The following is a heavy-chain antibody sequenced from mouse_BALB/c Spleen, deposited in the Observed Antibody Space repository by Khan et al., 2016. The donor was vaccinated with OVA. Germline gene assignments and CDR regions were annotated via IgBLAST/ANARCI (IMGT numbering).Heavy chain of an antibody. CDR1: GISITSGNYR. CDR2: IYYSGTV. Sequence: DVQLQESGPGLVKPSQTVSLTCTVTGISITSGNYRWSWIRQFPGNKLEWIGNIYYSGTVTYNPSLTSRTTITRDTSKNQFFLEMNSLTAEDTATYYGARDYGSLYWYFDVRGAGTTVTVSS. V-gene: IGHV3-5*02. D-gene: IGHD1-1*01. J-gene: IGHJ1*01. CDR3: ARDYGSLYWYFDV.